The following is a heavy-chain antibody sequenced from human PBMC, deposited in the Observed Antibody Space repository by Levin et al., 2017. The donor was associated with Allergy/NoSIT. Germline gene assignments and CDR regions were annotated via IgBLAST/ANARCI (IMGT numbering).Heavy chain of an antibody. J-gene: IGHJ4*02. V-gene: IGHV3-23*01. CDR3: AKSPRFGIVVVNWDY. Sequence: PGESLKISCAASGFTFSSYAMSWVRQAPGKGLEWVSAISGSGGSTYYADSVKGRFTISRDNSKNTLYLQMNSLRAEDTAVYYCAKSPRFGIVVVNWDYWGQGTLVTVSS. CDR1: GFTFSSYA. D-gene: IGHD3-22*01. CDR2: ISGSGGST.